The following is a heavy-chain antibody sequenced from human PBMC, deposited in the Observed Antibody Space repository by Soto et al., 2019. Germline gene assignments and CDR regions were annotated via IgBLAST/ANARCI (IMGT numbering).Heavy chain of an antibody. J-gene: IGHJ4*02. CDR3: AKNKGLRLENYCFYY. CDR1: GFAFNTFV. CDR2: ISSSGSRT. D-gene: IGHD3-16*01. Sequence: VQVSESGGGLGQPGGSLRLSCAASGFAFNTFVVSWVRQAPGKGLEWVSSISSSGSRTYYADSVKGRFTISRDNSKNTLYLPMIRLRVEDTSIYYCAKNKGLRLENYCFYYWGQGTLVAVSS. V-gene: IGHV3-23*01.